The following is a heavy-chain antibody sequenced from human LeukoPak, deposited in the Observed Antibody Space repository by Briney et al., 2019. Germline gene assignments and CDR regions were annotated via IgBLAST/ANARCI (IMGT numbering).Heavy chain of an antibody. CDR1: GFTFSSYA. CDR3: ARTRTGTTVGYYYYGLDV. V-gene: IGHV3-64*01. D-gene: IGHD1-7*01. Sequence: GGFLRLSCAASGFTFSSYAMHWVRQAPGKGLEYVSAISSNGGSTYYANSVKGRFTISRDNSKNTLYLQMGSLRAEDMAVYYCARTRTGTTVGYYYYGLDVWGQGTTVTVSS. J-gene: IGHJ6*02. CDR2: ISSNGGST.